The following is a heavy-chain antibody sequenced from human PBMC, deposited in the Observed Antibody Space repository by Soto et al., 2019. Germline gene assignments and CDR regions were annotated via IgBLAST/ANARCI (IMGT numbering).Heavy chain of an antibody. CDR2: INHSGST. Sequence: QVQLQQWGAGLLKPSETLSLTCAVSGGSFSGYYWSWIRQPPGKGLEWIGEINHSGSTNYNPSLQSRDSISGDTSKYQFSRKLSSVTAADTAVYYCARGLEWLVRAGIGWFDPWGQGTLVTVSS. CDR3: ARGLEWLVRAGIGWFDP. CDR1: GGSFSGYY. D-gene: IGHD6-19*01. V-gene: IGHV4-34*01. J-gene: IGHJ5*02.